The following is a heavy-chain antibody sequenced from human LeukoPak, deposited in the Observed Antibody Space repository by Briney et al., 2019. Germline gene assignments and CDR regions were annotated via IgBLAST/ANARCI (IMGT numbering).Heavy chain of an antibody. CDR1: VGSFSGFY. Sequence: PLESLCLSRAVSVGSFSGFYWSCIRQPPGKGREWFGEINNSGNTHYNPSLKRRVTISVHTSNNQFSLKLSSVPAADTAVYYCARWRRYYDFWSGSWSDAFDIWGQGAMVTVSS. J-gene: IGHJ3*02. V-gene: IGHV4-34*01. D-gene: IGHD3-3*01. CDR2: INNSGNT. CDR3: ARWRRYYDFWSGSWSDAFDI.